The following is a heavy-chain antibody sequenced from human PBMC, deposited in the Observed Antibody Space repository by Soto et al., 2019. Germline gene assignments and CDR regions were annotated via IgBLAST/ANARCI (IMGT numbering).Heavy chain of an antibody. J-gene: IGHJ4*02. V-gene: IGHV3-30-3*01. CDR1: GFTFSSYA. CDR2: ISYDGSNK. Sequence: QPGGSLRLSCAASGFTFSSYAMHWVRQAPGKGLEWVAVISYDGSNKYYADSVKGRFTISRDNSKNTLYLQMNSLRAEDTAVYYCASITGTTFNRDYWGQGTLVTVSS. D-gene: IGHD1-20*01. CDR3: ASITGTTFNRDY.